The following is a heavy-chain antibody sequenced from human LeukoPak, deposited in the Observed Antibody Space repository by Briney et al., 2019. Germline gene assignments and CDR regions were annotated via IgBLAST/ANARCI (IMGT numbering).Heavy chain of an antibody. D-gene: IGHD5-24*01. CDR3: AKSLRDGYKIKGGDY. V-gene: IGHV3-53*01. J-gene: IGHJ4*02. Sequence: GGSLRLSCAASGFTVSSNDMSWVRQAPGKGLECISVIYSGGSTDYADSVKGRLTISRDNSKNTLYLQMNSLRAEDTAVYYCAKSLRDGYKIKGGDYWGQGTLVTVSS. CDR2: IYSGGST. CDR1: GFTVSSND.